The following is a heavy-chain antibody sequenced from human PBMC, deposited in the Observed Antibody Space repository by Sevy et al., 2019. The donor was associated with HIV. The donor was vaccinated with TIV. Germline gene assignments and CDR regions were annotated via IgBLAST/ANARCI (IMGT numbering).Heavy chain of an antibody. J-gene: IGHJ5*02. V-gene: IGHV3-7*01. CDR3: AREVGGFNWRPYYFDP. CDR2: IKQDESEK. D-gene: IGHD3-16*01. Sequence: GGSLRLSCAASGFRFTDYWMSWVRQTPGKGLEWVATIKQDESEKYYVDSVKGRFVISRDNGKTSVSLQMNGLRVEDTALYYCAREVGGFNWRPYYFDPWGQGTLVTVSS. CDR1: GFRFTDYW.